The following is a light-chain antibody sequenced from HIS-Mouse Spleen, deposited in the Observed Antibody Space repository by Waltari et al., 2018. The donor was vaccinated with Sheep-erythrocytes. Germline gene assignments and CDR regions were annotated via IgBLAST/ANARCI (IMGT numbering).Light chain of an antibody. CDR3: CSYAGSYTLV. CDR1: SRYGGWYNY. J-gene: IGLJ2*01. Sequence: QSALTQPRSVSGFPGQSVTLSFTGTSRYGGWYNYLSGYQQHPGKAPKLMIYDVSKRPSGVPDRFSGSKSGNTASLTISGLQAEDEADYYCCSYAGSYTLVFGGGTKLTVL. CDR2: DVS. V-gene: IGLV2-11*02.